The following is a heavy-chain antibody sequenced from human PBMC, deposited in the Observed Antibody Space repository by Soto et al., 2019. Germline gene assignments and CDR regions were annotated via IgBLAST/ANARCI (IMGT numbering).Heavy chain of an antibody. CDR3: ARSPKSITGTPTGGGQNDY. D-gene: IGHD1-7*01. J-gene: IGHJ4*01. Sequence: PGGSLRLSCAASGFTFSSYTMTWVRQAPGKGLEWVASISGSSAYIYHADSVKGRFAISRDNAKSSLYLQMNSLRAEETAVYYCARSPKSITGTPTGGGQNDYWG. V-gene: IGHV3-21*01. CDR1: GFTFSSYT. CDR2: ISGSSAYI.